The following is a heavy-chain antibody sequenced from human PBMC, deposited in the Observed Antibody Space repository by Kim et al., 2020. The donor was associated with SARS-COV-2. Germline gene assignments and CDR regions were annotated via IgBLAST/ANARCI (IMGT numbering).Heavy chain of an antibody. J-gene: IGHJ6*02. V-gene: IGHV3-33*01. CDR1: GFTFSSYG. CDR2: IWYDGSNK. CDR3: ARDLLVGATSYGMDV. Sequence: GGSLRLSCAASGFTFSSYGMHWVRQAPGKGLEWVAVIWYDGSNKYYADSVKGRFTISRDNSKNTLYLQMNSLRAEDTAMYYCARDLLVGATSYGMDVWGQGTTVTVSS. D-gene: IGHD1-26*01.